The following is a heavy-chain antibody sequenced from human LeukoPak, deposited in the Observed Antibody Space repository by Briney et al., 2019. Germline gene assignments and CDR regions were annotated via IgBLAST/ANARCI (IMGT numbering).Heavy chain of an antibody. CDR1: GGSFSGYY. Sequence: SETLSLTCAVYGGSFSGYYWGWVRQPPGKGLEWIGSIYYSGSTYYNPSLKSRVTISVDTSKNQFSLKLSSVTAADTAVYYCARLPSYYYYYMDVWGKGTTVTISS. J-gene: IGHJ6*03. CDR3: ARLPSYYYYYMDV. CDR2: IYYSGST. V-gene: IGHV4-39*01.